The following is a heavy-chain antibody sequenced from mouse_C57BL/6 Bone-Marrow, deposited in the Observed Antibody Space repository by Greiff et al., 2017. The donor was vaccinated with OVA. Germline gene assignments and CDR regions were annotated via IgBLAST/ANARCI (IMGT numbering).Heavy chain of an antibody. CDR3: AGFRPAWFAY. J-gene: IGHJ3*01. CDR2: IYPRSGNT. CDR1: GYTFTSYG. Sequence: VQLQQSGAELARPGASVKLSCKASGYTFTSYGISWVKQRTGQGLEWIGEIYPRSGNTYYNEKFKGKATLPADKSSSTAYLELRSLTSEYAAVYFCAGFRPAWFAYWGQGTLVTVSA. V-gene: IGHV1-81*01.